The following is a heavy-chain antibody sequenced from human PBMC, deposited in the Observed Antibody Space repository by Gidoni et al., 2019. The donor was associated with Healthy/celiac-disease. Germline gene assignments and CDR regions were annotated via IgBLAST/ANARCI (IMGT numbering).Heavy chain of an antibody. CDR3: ARGAHSSSLGWAERGYYFDP. D-gene: IGHD6-6*01. CDR2: ISRSGSTT. Sequence: QVQLVESGGGLVKPGGSLRLSCAASGSTFSDYYMSWIRQAPGKGLEWVSYISRSGSTTYYVDSVKGRFTISRDNAKNSLYLQMNSLRAEDTAVYYCARGAHSSSLGWAERGYYFDPWGQGTLVTVSS. V-gene: IGHV3-11*01. J-gene: IGHJ5*02. CDR1: GSTFSDYY.